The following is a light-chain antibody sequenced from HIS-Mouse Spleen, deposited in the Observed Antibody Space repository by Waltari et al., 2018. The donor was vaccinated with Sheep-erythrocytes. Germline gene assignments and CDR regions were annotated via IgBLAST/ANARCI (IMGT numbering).Light chain of an antibody. V-gene: IGLV2-11*01. CDR2: DVS. J-gene: IGLJ1*01. CDR1: SSDVGGYNY. CDR3: CSYAGSYNHV. Sequence: QSALTQPRSVSGSPGQSVTISCTGTSSDVGGYNYSSWYQQHPGKAPKLSIYDVSKRPSGVPDRFSGSKSGNTASLTISGLQAEDEADYYCCSYAGSYNHVFAIGTKVTVL.